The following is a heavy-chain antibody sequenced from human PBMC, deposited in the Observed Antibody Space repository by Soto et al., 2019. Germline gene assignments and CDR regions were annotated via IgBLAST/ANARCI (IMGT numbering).Heavy chain of an antibody. CDR1: GYSFTSYW. D-gene: IGHD6-19*01. V-gene: IGHV5-51*01. J-gene: IGHJ3*01. CDR3: AIRYRSGWSAFDF. CDR2: IYPADSDS. Sequence: PGESLKISCKASGYSFTSYWIGWVRQTPGKGLEWMATIYPADSDSRYSPSFQGQVTISADKSITTAYLQWSSLKASDTAMYYCAIRYRSGWSAFDFWGQGTMVTVSS.